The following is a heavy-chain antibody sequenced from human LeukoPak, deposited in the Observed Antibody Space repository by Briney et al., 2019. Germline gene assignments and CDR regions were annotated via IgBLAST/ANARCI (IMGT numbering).Heavy chain of an antibody. Sequence: GSLRLSCAASGFTFSDYSMNWVRQAPGKGLEWVSVIYSGGSTYYADSVKGRFTISRDNSKNTLYLQMNSLRAEDTAVYYCARVIHYYGNAFDIWGQGTMVTVSS. J-gene: IGHJ3*02. CDR3: ARVIHYYGNAFDI. CDR2: IYSGGST. CDR1: GFTFSDYS. V-gene: IGHV3-66*01. D-gene: IGHD3-10*01.